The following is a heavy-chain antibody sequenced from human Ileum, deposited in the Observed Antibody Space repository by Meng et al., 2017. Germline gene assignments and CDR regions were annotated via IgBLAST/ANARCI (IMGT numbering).Heavy chain of an antibody. J-gene: IGHJ5*01. Sequence: QVQLQQWGAGWLKPSETLSLTCAVYGVTYSGYYCSWIRQPPGEGLELIGEINHSGTTKYNPSLQSRVTMSADTSKKQFSLKLTSLTAADTAVYYCAMWVSPLNIDTWGQGTLVTVSS. D-gene: IGHD1-26*01. V-gene: IGHV4-34*08. CDR2: INHSGTT. CDR3: AMWVSPLNIDT. CDR1: GVTYSGYY.